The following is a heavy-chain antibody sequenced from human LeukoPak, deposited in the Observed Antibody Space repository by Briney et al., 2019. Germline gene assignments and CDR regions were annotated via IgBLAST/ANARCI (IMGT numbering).Heavy chain of an antibody. D-gene: IGHD3-10*01. V-gene: IGHV3-23*01. J-gene: IGHJ4*02. CDR2: ISGGGGAT. CDR1: GFTFDDYA. Sequence: GGSLRLSCAVSGFTFDDYAVHWVRQAPGKGLEWVSGISGGGGATYYADSVKGRFTISRDDPHNTLYLQMNSLRAEDTAVYFCARGGVDYYGSGTYYLMYYFDYWGQGALVTVSS. CDR3: ARGGVDYYGSGTYYLMYYFDY.